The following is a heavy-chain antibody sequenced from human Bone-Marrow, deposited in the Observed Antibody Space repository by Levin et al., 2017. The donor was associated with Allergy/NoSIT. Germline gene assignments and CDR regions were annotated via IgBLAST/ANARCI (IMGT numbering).Heavy chain of an antibody. CDR3: AKISALVAGDIY. J-gene: IGHJ4*02. D-gene: IGHD2-2*01. Sequence: GGSLRLSCETSGFTFSTYGMSWVRQAPGKGLEWVSGIVGTGYNTYYSDSVKGRFTISRDNSKNMVYLQMDSLRVEDTAIYYCAKISALVAGDIYWGQGTLVTVS. CDR2: IVGTGYNT. V-gene: IGHV3-23*01. CDR1: GFTFSTYG.